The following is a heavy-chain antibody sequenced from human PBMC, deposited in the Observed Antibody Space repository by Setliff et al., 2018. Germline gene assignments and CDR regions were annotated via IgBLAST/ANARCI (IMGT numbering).Heavy chain of an antibody. D-gene: IGHD3-3*01. CDR3: ARRYNLWSGYLDY. V-gene: IGHV4-34*01. Sequence: PSETLSLTCAVYGGSFSGYYWSWIRQPPGKGLAWIGEINHSGSTNYNPSLKSRVTISVDTSKNQFSLKLSSVSAADTAVYYCARRYNLWSGYLDYWGQGTLVTVSS. CDR1: GGSFSGYY. CDR2: INHSGST. J-gene: IGHJ4*02.